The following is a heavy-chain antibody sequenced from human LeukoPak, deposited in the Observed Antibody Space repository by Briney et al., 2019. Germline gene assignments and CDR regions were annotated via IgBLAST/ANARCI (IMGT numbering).Heavy chain of an antibody. CDR1: GFTFSSYA. V-gene: IGHV3-23*01. J-gene: IGHJ4*02. CDR3: AKGTPKPGSFTYQPPTLAHHSNFDY. Sequence: PGGSLRLSCAASGFTFSSYAMSWVRQAPGKGLEWVSAIRGSGDRTHYADSVKGRFTISRDNSKNTLYLQMNSLRAEDTAVYYCAKGTPKPGSFTYQPPTLAHHSNFDYWGQGTLVTVSS. D-gene: IGHD1-26*01. CDR2: IRGSGDRT.